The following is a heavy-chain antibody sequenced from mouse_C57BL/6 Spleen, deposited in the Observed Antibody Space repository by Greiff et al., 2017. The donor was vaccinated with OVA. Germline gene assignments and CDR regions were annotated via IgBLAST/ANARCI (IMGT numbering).Heavy chain of an antibody. D-gene: IGHD2-12*01. J-gene: IGHJ1*03. CDR1: GFTFSSYA. CDR3: ARDIARGFDV. Sequence: EVNLVESGGGLVKPGGSLKLSCAASGFTFSSYAMSWVRQTPEKRLEWVATISDGGSYTYYPDNVKGRFTISRDNAKNNLYLQMSHLKSEDTAMYYCARDIARGFDVWGTGTTVTVSS. V-gene: IGHV5-4*01. CDR2: ISDGGSYT.